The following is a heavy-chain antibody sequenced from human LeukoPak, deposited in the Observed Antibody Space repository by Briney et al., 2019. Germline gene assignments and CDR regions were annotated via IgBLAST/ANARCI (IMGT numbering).Heavy chain of an antibody. CDR2: ISYDGRNQ. CDR1: GFTFSSYA. CDR3: AKGSAYGDYYYYGMDV. D-gene: IGHD4-17*01. J-gene: IGHJ6*02. V-gene: IGHV3-30*18. Sequence: PGGSLRLSCAASGFTFSSYAMSWVRQAPGKGLEWVAVISYDGRNQYYADSVKGRFTISRDNSENTLYLQMNSLIPEDTAVYYCAKGSAYGDYYYYGMDVWGQGTTVTVSS.